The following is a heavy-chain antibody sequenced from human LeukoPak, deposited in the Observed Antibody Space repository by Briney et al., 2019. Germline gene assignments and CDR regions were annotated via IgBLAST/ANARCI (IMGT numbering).Heavy chain of an antibody. CDR1: GGTFSSYA. V-gene: IGHV1-69*04. Sequence: ASVKVSCKASGGTFSSYAISWVRQAPGQGVEWVGRIIPILGIANYAQKFQGRVTLTADKSTSTAYMELSSLRSEGTAVYYWASSFGVVPAATNYYFDYWGQGTPGTVSS. J-gene: IGHJ4*02. CDR2: IIPILGIA. D-gene: IGHD2-2*01. CDR3: ASSFGVVPAATNYYFDY.